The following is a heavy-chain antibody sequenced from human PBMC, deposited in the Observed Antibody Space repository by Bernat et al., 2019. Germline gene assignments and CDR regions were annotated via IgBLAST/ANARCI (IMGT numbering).Heavy chain of an antibody. Sequence: EVQLLESGGGLVQPGGSLRLSCAASGFTFSTYAMSWVRQAPGKGLEWVSAISGSGGSTYNADSVKGRCTISREKSKNPLYLQMNSLRPEDTAVYYCAKGNGGVATPRDVYWGQGTLVSVSS. V-gene: IGHV3-23*01. J-gene: IGHJ4*02. CDR2: ISGSGGST. D-gene: IGHD2-8*02. CDR3: AKGNGGVATPRDVY. CDR1: GFTFSTYA.